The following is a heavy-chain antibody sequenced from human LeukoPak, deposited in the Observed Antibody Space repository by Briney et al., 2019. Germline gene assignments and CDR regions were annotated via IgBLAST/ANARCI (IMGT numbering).Heavy chain of an antibody. D-gene: IGHD3-22*01. J-gene: IGHJ4*02. CDR3: ARLSRYYDRSGYFFDDY. Sequence: SETLSLTCTVSGGSISSGAYYWGWIRQPPGKGLEWIGSSHYSGSNYYNPSLRSRVTISVDTSKNQFSLSLSSVTAADTAVYYCARLSRYYDRSGYFFDDYWGQRTLATVSS. CDR2: SHYSGSN. V-gene: IGHV4-39*01. CDR1: GGSISSGAYY.